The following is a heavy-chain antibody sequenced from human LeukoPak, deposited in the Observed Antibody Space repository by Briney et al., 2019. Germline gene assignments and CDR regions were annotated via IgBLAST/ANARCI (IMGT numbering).Heavy chain of an antibody. D-gene: IGHD6-13*01. CDR3: AKDRQIAAHGYFDY. CDR1: GFTFSSYG. J-gene: IGHJ4*02. CDR2: IRYDGSNK. Sequence: PGGSLRLSCAAPGFTFSSYGMHWVRQAPGKGLEWVAFIRYDGSNKYYADSVKGRFTISRDNSKNTLYLQMNSLRAEDTAVYYCAKDRQIAAHGYFDYWGQGTLVTVSS. V-gene: IGHV3-30*02.